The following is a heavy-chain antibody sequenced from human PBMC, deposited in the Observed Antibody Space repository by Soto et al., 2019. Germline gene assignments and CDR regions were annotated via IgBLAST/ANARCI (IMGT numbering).Heavy chain of an antibody. V-gene: IGHV1-69*06. Sequence: QVQLVQSGAEVKKPGSSVKVSCKASGGTFSSYAISWVRQAPGQGLEWMGGIIPIFGTANYAQKFQGRVTITADKSTSTAYMELSSLRSEDTAVYYCAGRRDGYNQDAFDIWGQGTMVTVSS. CDR1: GGTFSSYA. D-gene: IGHD5-12*01. CDR3: AGRRDGYNQDAFDI. CDR2: IIPIFGTA. J-gene: IGHJ3*02.